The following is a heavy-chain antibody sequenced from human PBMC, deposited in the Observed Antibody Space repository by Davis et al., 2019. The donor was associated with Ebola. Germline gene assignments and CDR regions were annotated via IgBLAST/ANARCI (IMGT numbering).Heavy chain of an antibody. CDR2: IRRDASSI. Sequence: GESLKISCAASGFTFSNYEMNWVRQAPGKGLEWVSYIRRDASSIWYVESVKGRFTVPRDNAKNSLYLQMNNLRVEDTAVYYCARHNFVYSSGLIISGDYWGQGILVTVSS. CDR1: GFTFSNYE. J-gene: IGHJ4*02. D-gene: IGHD6-19*01. CDR3: ARHNFVYSSGLIISGDY. V-gene: IGHV3-48*03.